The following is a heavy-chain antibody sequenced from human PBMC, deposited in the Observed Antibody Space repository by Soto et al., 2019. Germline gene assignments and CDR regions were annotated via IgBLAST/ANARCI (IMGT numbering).Heavy chain of an antibody. J-gene: IGHJ5*02. V-gene: IGHV1-69*12. CDR1: GGTFSSYA. CDR2: IIPIFGTA. D-gene: IGHD3-3*01. Sequence: QVQLVQSGAEVKKPGSSVKVSCKASGGTFSSYAISWVRQAPGQGLEWMGGIIPIFGTANYAQKFQGRVTITADESQSPAYMELGSPSSEDTAVYYCARPVRGWSGYYRHWFDPWGQGTLVTVSS. CDR3: ARPVRGWSGYYRHWFDP.